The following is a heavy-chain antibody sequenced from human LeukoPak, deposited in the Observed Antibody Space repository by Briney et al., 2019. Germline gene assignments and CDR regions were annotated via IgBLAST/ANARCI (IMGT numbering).Heavy chain of an antibody. J-gene: IGHJ4*02. CDR3: ARRKSGNFFDK. Sequence: SETLSLTCTVSGGSLSSSNYYWGWIRQPPGKGLEWIGSVYYSRSSYYKPSLKSRVTISVDTSKNQFSLKLSSVIAADTAVYYCARRKSGNFFDKWGQGTLVTVSS. CDR1: GGSLSSSNYY. D-gene: IGHD6-25*01. CDR2: VYYSRSS. V-gene: IGHV4-39*01.